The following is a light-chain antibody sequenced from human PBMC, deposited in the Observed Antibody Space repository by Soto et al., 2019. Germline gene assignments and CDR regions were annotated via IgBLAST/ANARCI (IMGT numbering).Light chain of an antibody. CDR1: QAISNY. V-gene: IGKV1-27*01. Sequence: DIQMTQSPSSLSASIGDRVTITCRASQAISNYLAWYQQRPGRVPKLLIYAASTLHSGVPSRFSGSGSGTDFTLNINSLQPEDVATYYCQNYNSAPQTFGQGTKVEIK. CDR3: QNYNSAPQT. CDR2: AAS. J-gene: IGKJ1*01.